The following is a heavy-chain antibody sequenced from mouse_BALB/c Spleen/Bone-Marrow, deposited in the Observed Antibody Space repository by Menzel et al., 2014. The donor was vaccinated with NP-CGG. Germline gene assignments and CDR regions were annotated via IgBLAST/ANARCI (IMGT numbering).Heavy chain of an antibody. D-gene: IGHD3-2*01. V-gene: IGHV14-3*02. Sequence: VQLQQPGAELVKPGASVKLSCTASGFNIKDTYMHWVKQRPEQGLEWIGRIDPANGNTKYDPKFQGKATITADTSSNTAYLQLSSLTSEDAAVYYCATDSSGYLDYWGQGTTLTVSS. CDR2: IDPANGNT. J-gene: IGHJ2*01. CDR1: GFNIKDTY. CDR3: ATDSSGYLDY.